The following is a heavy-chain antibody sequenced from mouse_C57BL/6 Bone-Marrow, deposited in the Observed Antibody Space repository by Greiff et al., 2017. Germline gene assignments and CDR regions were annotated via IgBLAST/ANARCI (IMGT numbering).Heavy chain of an antibody. D-gene: IGHD1-1*01. CDR3: ARRDYYGPFDY. CDR2: ITPSNGCT. CDR1: GYTFTSYW. J-gene: IGHJ2*01. V-gene: IGHV1-53*01. Sequence: QVKLQQPGTELVKPGASVKLSCKASGYTFTSYWMHWVKQTPGQGLEWIGNITPSNGCTHYNETVKGKATLPVDNASNTASLQLSSLPSEDTAIYYCARRDYYGPFDYWGQGTTLTVSS.